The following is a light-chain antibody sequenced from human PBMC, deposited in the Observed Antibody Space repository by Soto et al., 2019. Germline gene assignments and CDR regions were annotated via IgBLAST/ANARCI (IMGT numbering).Light chain of an antibody. CDR3: EQYGSTPLT. V-gene: IGKV3-20*01. CDR1: QSVANNY. Sequence: EIVLTQSPCTLSSSPGERATLSCRASQSVANNYLAWYQQKPGQAPRFLMYDASSRATGIPDRFSGSGSGTDFTLTISRLEPEDFAVYYCEQYGSTPLTFGGGTKVEIK. J-gene: IGKJ4*01. CDR2: DAS.